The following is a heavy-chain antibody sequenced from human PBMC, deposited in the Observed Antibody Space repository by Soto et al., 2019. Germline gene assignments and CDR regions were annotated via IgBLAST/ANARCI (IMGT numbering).Heavy chain of an antibody. Sequence: ETLSLTCTVSGGSISSSSYYWGWIRQPPGKGLEWIGRIYYSGSTYYNPSLKSRVTISVDTSKNQFSLKLSSVTAADTAVYYCATGGIAAAGKGPGYFDYWGQGTLVTVSS. CDR2: IYYSGST. CDR1: GGSISSSSYY. J-gene: IGHJ4*02. D-gene: IGHD6-13*01. V-gene: IGHV4-39*07. CDR3: ATGGIAAAGKGPGYFDY.